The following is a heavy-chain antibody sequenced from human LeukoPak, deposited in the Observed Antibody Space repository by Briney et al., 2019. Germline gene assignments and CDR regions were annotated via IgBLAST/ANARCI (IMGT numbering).Heavy chain of an antibody. Sequence: ASVKVSCKVSGYTLTEISMHRVRQAPGKGLEWMGGFDPEDGETIYAQKFQGRVTMTEDTSTDTAYMELSSLRSEDTAVYYCATDQGLATVKAFDIWGQGTMVTVSS. CDR1: GYTLTEIS. CDR3: ATDQGLATVKAFDI. V-gene: IGHV1-24*01. J-gene: IGHJ3*02. D-gene: IGHD4-17*01. CDR2: FDPEDGET.